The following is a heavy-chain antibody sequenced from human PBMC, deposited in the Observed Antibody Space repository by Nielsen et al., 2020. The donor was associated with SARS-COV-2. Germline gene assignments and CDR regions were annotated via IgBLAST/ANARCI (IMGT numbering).Heavy chain of an antibody. CDR2: ISWNSGNI. D-gene: IGHD4-23*01. CDR1: GFTFDDYA. V-gene: IGHV3-9*01. Sequence: SLKISCAASGFTFDDYAMHWVRQAPGKGLEWVSGISWNSGNIGYADSVKGRFTISRDNAKNSLYLQMNSLRAEDTAVYYCARGGDTVVTPLDYWGQGTLVTVSS. CDR3: ARGGDTVVTPLDY. J-gene: IGHJ4*02.